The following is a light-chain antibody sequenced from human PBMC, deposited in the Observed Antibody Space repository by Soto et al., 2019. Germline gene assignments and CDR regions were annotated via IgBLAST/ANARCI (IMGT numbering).Light chain of an antibody. CDR2: QAS. J-gene: IGKJ1*01. CDR1: QGISKW. CDR3: QQYKSYST. Sequence: DIYMTLSPSTLYASVGARVTITCRASQGISKWLAWHQQKPGTAPKVLIYQASNLPSGVPSRFSGSGSGTEFTLTISSLQPDDFASYYCQQYKSYSTFGQGTKV. V-gene: IGKV1-5*01.